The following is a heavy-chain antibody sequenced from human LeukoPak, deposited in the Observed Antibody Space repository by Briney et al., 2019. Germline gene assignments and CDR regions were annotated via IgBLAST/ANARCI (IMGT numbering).Heavy chain of an antibody. CDR3: ARDLEDCSGGSCYSWFDP. Sequence: PGGSLRLSCAASGFTFSSYAMHWVRQAPGKGLEWVAVISYDGSNKYYADSVKGRFAISRDNSKNTLYLQMNSLRAEDTAVYYCARDLEDCSGGSCYSWFDPWGQGTLVTVSS. V-gene: IGHV3-30*09. CDR2: ISYDGSNK. J-gene: IGHJ5*02. CDR1: GFTFSSYA. D-gene: IGHD2-15*01.